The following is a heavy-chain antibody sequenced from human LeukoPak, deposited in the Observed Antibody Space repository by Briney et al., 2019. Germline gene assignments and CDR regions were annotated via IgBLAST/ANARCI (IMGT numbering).Heavy chain of an antibody. CDR2: IYYSGST. CDR1: GGSIISGDYV. V-gene: IGHV4-30-4*01. CDR3: ARDLRACTADSCYLMPRDS. D-gene: IGHD2-15*01. J-gene: IGHJ4*02. Sequence: SETLSLTCTVSGGSIISGDYVWAWFRQPPGKGLEWIVYIYYSGSTSYHPSLKSRFTISVDTSKNRFSLKLTSVTAADTAVYYCARDLRACTADSCYLMPRDSWGQGTLVTVSS.